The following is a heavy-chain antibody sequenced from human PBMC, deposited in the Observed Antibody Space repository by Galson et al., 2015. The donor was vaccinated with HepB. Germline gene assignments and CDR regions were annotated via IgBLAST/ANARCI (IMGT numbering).Heavy chain of an antibody. V-gene: IGHV4-31*03. Sequence: TLSLTCSVSGGSISSGGHYWSWIRQHPGKGLEWIGYIYYSGSTYYNPSLKSRVTISVDTSKNQFSLKLRSVTAADTAVYYCARENVVGMKTPMAQSYGMDVWGQGTTVTVSS. CDR3: ARENVVGMKTPMAQSYGMDV. CDR2: IYYSGST. CDR1: GGSISSGGHY. D-gene: IGHD2-2*01. J-gene: IGHJ6*02.